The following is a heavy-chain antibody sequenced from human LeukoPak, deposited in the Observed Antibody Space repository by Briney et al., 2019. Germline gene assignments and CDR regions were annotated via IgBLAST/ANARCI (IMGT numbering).Heavy chain of an antibody. CDR1: GDSISSNV. CDR3: ARSRRVKSIAASTPAVDD. J-gene: IGHJ4*02. CDR2: ISSSSSYI. V-gene: IGHV3-21*01. D-gene: IGHD6-6*01. Sequence: PSETLSLTCTVSGDSISSNVWWHWVRQAPGKGLEWVSSISSSSSYIYYADSVKGRFTISRDNAKNSLYLQMNSLRAEDTAVYYCARSRRVKSIAASTPAVDDWGQGTLVTVSS.